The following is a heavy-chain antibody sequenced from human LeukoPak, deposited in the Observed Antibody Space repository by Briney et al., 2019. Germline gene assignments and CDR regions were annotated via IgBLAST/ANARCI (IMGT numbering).Heavy chain of an antibody. Sequence: ASVEVSCKASGYTFTGYYIHWVRQAPGQGLEWMGWINPNSGDTNYAQKFQGRVTMTRDTSISTAYMELSRLRSDDTAVCYCAREVDAAAAGPGGMDVWGQGTTVTVSS. D-gene: IGHD6-13*01. CDR3: AREVDAAAAGPGGMDV. CDR2: INPNSGDT. V-gene: IGHV1-2*02. CDR1: GYTFTGYY. J-gene: IGHJ6*02.